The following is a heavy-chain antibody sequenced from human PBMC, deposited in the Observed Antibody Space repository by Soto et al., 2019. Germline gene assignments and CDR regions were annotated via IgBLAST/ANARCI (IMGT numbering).Heavy chain of an antibody. V-gene: IGHV1-18*01. J-gene: IGHJ4*02. Sequence: ASVKVSCKASGYTFTSYGISWVRQAPGQGLEWMGWISAYNGNANYAQKLQGRVTITADTSTSTAYMELSSLRSEDTAVYYCAGGYGSSGWYGGFDYWGQGTLVTVSS. CDR2: ISAYNGNA. CDR3: AGGYGSSGWYGGFDY. CDR1: GYTFTSYG. D-gene: IGHD6-19*01.